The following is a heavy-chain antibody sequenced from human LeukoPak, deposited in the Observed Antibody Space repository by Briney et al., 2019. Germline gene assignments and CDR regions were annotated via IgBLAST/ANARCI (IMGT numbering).Heavy chain of an antibody. V-gene: IGHV3-30*02. Sequence: PGGSLRLSCAASGFTFSSYGMHWVRQAPGKGLEWVAFIRYDGSNKYYADSVKGRFTISRDNSKNTLYLQMNSLRAEDTAVYYCAKDIDAMVGSGWYLDYWGQGTLVTVSS. CDR3: AKDIDAMVGSGWYLDY. J-gene: IGHJ4*02. D-gene: IGHD6-19*01. CDR2: IRYDGSNK. CDR1: GFTFSSYG.